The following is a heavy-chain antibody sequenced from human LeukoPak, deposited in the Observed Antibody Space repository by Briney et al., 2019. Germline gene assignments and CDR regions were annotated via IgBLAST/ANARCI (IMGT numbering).Heavy chain of an antibody. CDR3: ARGLVVTAQGQRDY. V-gene: IGHV3-7*03. J-gene: IGHJ4*02. D-gene: IGHD2-21*02. CDR1: GFIFRGYW. Sequence: GGSLRLSCAASGFIFRGYWMSWVRQAPGKGLEWVANIKQDESEKYYADSVKGRFTISRDNAKNSLYLQMNSLRGEDTAVYYCARGLVVTAQGQRDYWGQGTLVTVSS. CDR2: IKQDESEK.